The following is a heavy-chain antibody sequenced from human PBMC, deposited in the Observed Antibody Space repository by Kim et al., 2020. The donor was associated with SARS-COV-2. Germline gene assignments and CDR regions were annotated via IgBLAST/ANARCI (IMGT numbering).Heavy chain of an antibody. D-gene: IGHD2-2*01. V-gene: IGHV6-1*01. J-gene: IGHJ4*02. CDR3: ARGGCSSTSCHGSFDY. CDR2: TYYRSKWYN. Sequence: SQTLSLTCAISGDSVSSNSAAWNWIRQSPSRGLEWLGRTYYRSKWYNDYAVSVKSRITINPDTSKNQFSLQLNSVTPEDTAVYYCARGGCSSTSCHGSFDYWGQGTLVTVSS. CDR1: GDSVSSNSAA.